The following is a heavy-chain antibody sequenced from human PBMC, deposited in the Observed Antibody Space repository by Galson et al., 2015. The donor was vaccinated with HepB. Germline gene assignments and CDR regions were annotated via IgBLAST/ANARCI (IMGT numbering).Heavy chain of an antibody. J-gene: IGHJ4*02. CDR3: ARENSVDTAMVPFDY. CDR1: GYTFTSYG. V-gene: IGHV1-18*01. Sequence: SVKVSCKASGYTFTSYGISWVRQAPGQGLEWMGWISAYNGNTNYAQKLQGRVTMTTDTSTSTAYMELRSLRSDDTAVYYCARENSVDTAMVPFDYWGQGTLVTVSS. CDR2: ISAYNGNT. D-gene: IGHD5-18*01.